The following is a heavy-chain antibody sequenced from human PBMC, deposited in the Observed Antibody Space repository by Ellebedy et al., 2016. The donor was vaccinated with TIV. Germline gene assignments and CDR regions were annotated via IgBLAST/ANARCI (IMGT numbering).Heavy chain of an antibody. CDR1: GFTFSSYG. CDR2: IWYDGSNK. D-gene: IGHD2-15*01. J-gene: IGHJ4*02. Sequence: PGGSLRLSCAASGFTFSSYGMHWVRQAPGKGLEWVAVIWYDGSNKYYADSVKGRFTISRDNSKNTLYLQMNSLRAEDTAVYYRAREELGYCSGGSCYPLTNPPDYWGQGTLVTVSS. CDR3: AREELGYCSGGSCYPLTNPPDY. V-gene: IGHV3-33*01.